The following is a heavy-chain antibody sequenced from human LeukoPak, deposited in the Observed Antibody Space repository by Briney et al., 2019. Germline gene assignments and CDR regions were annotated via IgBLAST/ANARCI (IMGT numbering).Heavy chain of an antibody. J-gene: IGHJ3*02. Sequence: ASVKVSCKASGYTFTSYDINWVRQATGQELEWMGWMNPNSGNTGYAQKFQGRVTMTRNTSISTAYMELSSLRSEDTAVYYCATGRDGYNLGAFDIWGQGTMVTVSS. CDR3: ATGRDGYNLGAFDI. V-gene: IGHV1-8*01. CDR2: MNPNSGNT. D-gene: IGHD5-24*01. CDR1: GYTFTSYD.